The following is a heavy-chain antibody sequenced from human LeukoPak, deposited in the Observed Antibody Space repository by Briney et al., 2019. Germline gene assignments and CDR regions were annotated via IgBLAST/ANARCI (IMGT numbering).Heavy chain of an antibody. CDR2: ISYDGSNK. J-gene: IGHJ4*02. CDR1: GFTFSSYA. D-gene: IGHD6-13*01. Sequence: PGGSLRLSCAASGFTFSSYAMHWVRQAPGKGLEWVAVISYDGSNKYYADSVKGRFTISRDNSKNTLYLQMNSLRAEDTAVYYCARAKRSSWYDYWGQGTLVTVSP. V-gene: IGHV3-30-3*01. CDR3: ARAKRSSWYDY.